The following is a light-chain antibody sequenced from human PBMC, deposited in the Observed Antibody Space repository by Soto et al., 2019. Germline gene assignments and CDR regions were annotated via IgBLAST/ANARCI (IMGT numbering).Light chain of an antibody. CDR3: SSHSSSSTPYV. J-gene: IGLJ1*01. CDR2: EVS. V-gene: IGLV2-14*01. Sequence: QSALTQPASVSGSPGQSIIISCTGTSSDVGAYNYVSWYQQYPGKAPKLMIYEVSNRPSGVSNRFSASKSGNTASLTISGLQAEDEADYYCSSHSSSSTPYVFGSGTQLTVL. CDR1: SSDVGAYNY.